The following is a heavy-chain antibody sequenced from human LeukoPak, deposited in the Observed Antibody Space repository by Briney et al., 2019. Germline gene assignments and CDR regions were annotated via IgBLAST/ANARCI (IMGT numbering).Heavy chain of an antibody. CDR3: VRDRGTYRPIDY. D-gene: IGHD1-26*01. Sequence: GGSLRLSCAASGFTFSSYSMNWVRQAPGKGLEWVSSIKSDSSYINYADSMKGRLTVSRDNAQNSLYLQMNSLRAEDTAIYYCVRDRGTYRPIDYWGQGTLVTVSS. J-gene: IGHJ4*02. CDR1: GFTFSSYS. V-gene: IGHV3-21*04. CDR2: IKSDSSYI.